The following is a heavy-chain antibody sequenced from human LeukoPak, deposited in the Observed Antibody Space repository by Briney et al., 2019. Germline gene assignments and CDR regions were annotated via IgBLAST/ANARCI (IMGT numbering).Heavy chain of an antibody. D-gene: IGHD3-10*01. CDR3: TRDPYYGSGPYYFDY. V-gene: IGHV3-49*04. Sequence: AGGSLRLSCAASGFTFSNGWMSWVRQAPGKGLEWVGFIRSKAYGGTTEYAASVKGRFTISRDDSKSIAYLQMNSLKTEDTAVYYCTRDPYYGSGPYYFDYWGQGTLVTVSS. CDR2: IRSKAYGGTT. CDR1: GFTFSNGW. J-gene: IGHJ4*02.